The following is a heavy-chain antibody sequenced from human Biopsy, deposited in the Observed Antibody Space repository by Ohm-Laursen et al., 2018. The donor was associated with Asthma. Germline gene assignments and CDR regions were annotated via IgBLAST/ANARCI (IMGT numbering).Heavy chain of an antibody. CDR1: GGTLNNYA. CDR3: AKARCYYFYCDMEV. D-gene: IGHD3-3*01. CDR2: ISPIFGSI. Sequence: ASVKVSCKSSGGTLNNYAINWVRQAPGQGLEWMGGISPIFGSIKYAQKFQDRVTISADVFRNTVHLELSSLRSEDTAVLYCAKARCYYFYCDMEVWGQGTTITVSS. V-gene: IGHV1-69*13. J-gene: IGHJ6*02.